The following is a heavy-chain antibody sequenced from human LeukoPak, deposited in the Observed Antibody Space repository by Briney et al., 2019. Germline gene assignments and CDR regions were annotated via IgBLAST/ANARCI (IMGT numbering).Heavy chain of an antibody. CDR2: IRYDGSNK. D-gene: IGHD6-19*01. J-gene: IGHJ4*02. CDR3: AKDLRDSSGGTFDY. V-gene: IGHV3-30*02. CDR1: GFTFSSYG. Sequence: GGSLRLSCAASGFTFSSYGTHWVRQAPGKGLEWVAFIRYDGSNKYYADSVKGRFTISRDNSKNTLYLQMNSLRAEDTAVYYCAKDLRDSSGGTFDYWGQGTLVTVSS.